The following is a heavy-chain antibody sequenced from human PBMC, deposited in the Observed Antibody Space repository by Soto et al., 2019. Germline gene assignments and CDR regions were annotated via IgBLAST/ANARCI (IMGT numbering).Heavy chain of an antibody. CDR1: GYTFTSYG. CDR3: ARNAPYDSSGYYYFYAFEI. D-gene: IGHD3-22*01. Sequence: ASVKVSCKASGYTFTSYGISWVRQAPGQGLEWMGWISAYNGNTNYAQKLQGRVTMTTDTSTSTAYMELRSLRSDDTAVYYCARNAPYDSSGYYYFYAFEIWGQGTMVTVSS. V-gene: IGHV1-18*01. CDR2: ISAYNGNT. J-gene: IGHJ3*02.